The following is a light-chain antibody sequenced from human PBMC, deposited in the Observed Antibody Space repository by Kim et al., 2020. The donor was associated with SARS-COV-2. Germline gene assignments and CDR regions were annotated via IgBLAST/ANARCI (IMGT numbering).Light chain of an antibody. J-gene: IGLJ3*02. CDR3: SSYTSSSTWV. Sequence: QSALTQPASVSGSPGQSITISCTGTSSDVGGYNYVSWYQQYPGKAPKLMIYDVSKRPSGVSNRFSGSKYGNTASLTISGLQAEDEADYYCSSYTSSSTWVFGGGTQLTVL. V-gene: IGLV2-14*01. CDR1: SSDVGGYNY. CDR2: DVS.